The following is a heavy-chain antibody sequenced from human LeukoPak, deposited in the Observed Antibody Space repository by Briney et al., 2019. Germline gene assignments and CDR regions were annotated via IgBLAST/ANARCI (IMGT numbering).Heavy chain of an antibody. CDR1: GFTVSSNY. CDR2: IYSGGST. J-gene: IGHJ4*02. Sequence: PGGSLRLSCAASGFTVSSNYMSWVRQAPGKGLEWVSVIYSGGSTYYADSVKGRFTISRGNSKNTLYLQMNSLRAEDTAVYYCAREVNWNYESYWGQGTLVTVSS. D-gene: IGHD1-7*01. V-gene: IGHV3-66*02. CDR3: AREVNWNYESY.